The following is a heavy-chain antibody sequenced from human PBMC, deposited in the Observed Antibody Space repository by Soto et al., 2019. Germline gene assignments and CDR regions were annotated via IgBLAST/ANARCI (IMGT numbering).Heavy chain of an antibody. D-gene: IGHD5-12*01. V-gene: IGHV3-48*01. CDR1: GFTFSSYS. J-gene: IGHJ4*02. CDR3: ARDRSRGYPGCLLD. CDR2: ISGSSSPI. Sequence: PGGSLRLSCTASGFTFSSYSMNWVRQAPGKGLEWLSYISGSSSPIYYADSVKGRFTISRDNAMNSLFLQMSSLRAEDTAVYYCARDRSRGYPGCLLDWGQGTLVTVS.